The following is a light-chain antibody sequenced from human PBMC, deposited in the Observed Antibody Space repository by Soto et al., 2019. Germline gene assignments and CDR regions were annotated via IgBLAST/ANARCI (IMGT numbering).Light chain of an antibody. CDR1: QSIGTR. CDR2: DAS. J-gene: IGKJ2*01. CDR3: QQYHSLYT. V-gene: IGKV1-5*01. Sequence: DIRMTQSPSTVSASVGDRVTITCRASQSIGTRLAWYQRKPGKAPKFLIYDASTLESGVPSRFSGSGSGTEFTLTISSLQPDDFATYYCQQYHSLYTFGQGTNLEIK.